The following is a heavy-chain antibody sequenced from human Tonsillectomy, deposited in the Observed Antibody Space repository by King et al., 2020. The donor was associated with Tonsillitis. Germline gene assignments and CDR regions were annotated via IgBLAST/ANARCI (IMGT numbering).Heavy chain of an antibody. V-gene: IGHV3-49*04. Sequence: VQLVESGGGLGQPGRSLRLSCTASGFNFGDYAMSWVRPAPGKGLEWVSFIRSKASGGTTDYAASVKGRFTISRDDSKSIASLPMNSLKTEDTAVYYCTRDSGWFGERDYYYYTDVWGKGTTVTVSS. CDR3: TRDSGWFGERDYYYYTDV. CDR1: GFNFGDYA. D-gene: IGHD3-10*01. CDR2: IRSKASGGTT. J-gene: IGHJ6*03.